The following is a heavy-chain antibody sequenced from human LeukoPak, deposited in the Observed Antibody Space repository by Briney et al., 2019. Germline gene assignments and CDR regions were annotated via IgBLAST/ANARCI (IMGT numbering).Heavy chain of an antibody. V-gene: IGHV4-38-2*02. CDR2: IYHSGST. D-gene: IGHD6-13*01. CDR1: GYSISSGYY. CDR3: ARDVSSSSVNFDY. Sequence: SETLSLTCTVSGYSISSGYYWGWIRQPPGKGLEWIGSIYHSGSTYYNPSLKSRVTISVDTSKNQFSLKLSSVTAADTAVYYCARDVSSSSVNFDYWGQGTLVTVSS. J-gene: IGHJ4*02.